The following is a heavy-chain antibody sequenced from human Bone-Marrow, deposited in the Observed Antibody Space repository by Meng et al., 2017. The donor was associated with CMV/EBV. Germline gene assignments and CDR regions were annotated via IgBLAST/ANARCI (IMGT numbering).Heavy chain of an antibody. CDR1: GYTFTGYY. V-gene: IGHV1-69*05. Sequence: SVKVSCKASGYTFTGYYMHWVRQAPGQGLEWMGWIIPIFGTANYAQKFQGRVTITTDESTSTAYMELSSLRSEDTAVYYCAREGAAAGNDDWGQGTLVTVSS. D-gene: IGHD6-13*01. CDR2: IIPIFGTA. J-gene: IGHJ4*02. CDR3: AREGAAAGNDD.